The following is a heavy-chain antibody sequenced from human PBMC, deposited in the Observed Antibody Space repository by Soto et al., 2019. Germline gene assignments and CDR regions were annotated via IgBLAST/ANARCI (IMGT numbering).Heavy chain of an antibody. CDR1: GYTFTRYG. V-gene: IGHV1-18*01. J-gene: IGHJ4*02. CDR2: ISAYNGNT. Sequence: ASGKVSCKASGYTFTRYGISWVRRAPGQGLEWMGWISAYNGNTNYAQKLQGRVTMTTDTSTSTAYMELRSLRSDDTAVYYCATRSGTMWWYFDYWGQGTLVTVSS. CDR3: ATRSGTMWWYFDY. D-gene: IGHD2-21*01.